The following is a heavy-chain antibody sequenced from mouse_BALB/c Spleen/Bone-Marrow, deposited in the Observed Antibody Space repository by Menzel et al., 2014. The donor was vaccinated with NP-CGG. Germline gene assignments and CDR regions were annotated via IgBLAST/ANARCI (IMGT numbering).Heavy chain of an antibody. V-gene: IGHV1-61*01. CDR2: IHPSDTET. D-gene: IGHD1-1*01. J-gene: IGHJ3*01. CDR3: ARLEGNYGSTFAY. CDR1: GYSFTSYW. Sequence: VQLVESGAELVRPGASVKLSCKASGYSFTSYWMNWVKQRPGQGLEWIGMIHPSDTETRLNQRFKDKATLTVDKSSSTAYMQLSSPTSEDSAVCYCARLEGNYGSTFAYWGQGTLVTVSA.